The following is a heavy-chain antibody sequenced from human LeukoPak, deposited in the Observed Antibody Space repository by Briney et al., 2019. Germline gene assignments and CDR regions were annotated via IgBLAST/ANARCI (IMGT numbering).Heavy chain of an antibody. CDR1: GGSISSGGYY. D-gene: IGHD3-9*01. J-gene: IGHJ4*02. CDR3: ARAGPDYDILTGYYKGYYFDY. CDR2: IYYSGST. V-gene: IGHV4-30-4*08. Sequence: SQTLSLACTVSGGSISSGGYYWSWIRQHPGKGLEWIGYIYYSGSTYYNPSLKSRVTISVDTSKNQFSLKLSSVTAADTAVYYCARAGPDYDILTGYYKGYYFDYWGQGTLVTVSS.